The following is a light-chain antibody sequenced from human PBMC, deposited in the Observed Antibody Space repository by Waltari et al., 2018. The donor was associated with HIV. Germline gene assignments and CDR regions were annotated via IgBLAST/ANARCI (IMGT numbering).Light chain of an antibody. CDR1: NSNIGRND. CDR2: RSS. Sequence: QSVLTQPPSASGTPGQRVTRSCSGRNSNIGRNDVFWYQQLPGTAPKLLIYRSSQRPSGVPDRFSASKSGTSGSLAISGLRSEDEADYYCATWDDNLSGVLFGGGTRLNVL. V-gene: IGLV1-47*01. J-gene: IGLJ2*01. CDR3: ATWDDNLSGVL.